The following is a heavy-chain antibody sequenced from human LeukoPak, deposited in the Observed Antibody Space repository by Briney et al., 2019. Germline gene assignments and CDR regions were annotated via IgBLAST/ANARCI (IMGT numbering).Heavy chain of an antibody. CDR2: ISWDGGST. CDR3: ARAPTIDFYYYYMDV. CDR1: GFTFDDYS. V-gene: IGHV3-43*01. Sequence: GGSLRLSCAASGFTFDDYSMHWVRQAPGKGLGWVSLISWDGGSTYYADSVKGRFTISRDNSKNSLYLQMNSLRTEDTALYYCARAPTIDFYYYYMDVWGRGTTVTVSS. D-gene: IGHD4/OR15-4a*01. J-gene: IGHJ6*03.